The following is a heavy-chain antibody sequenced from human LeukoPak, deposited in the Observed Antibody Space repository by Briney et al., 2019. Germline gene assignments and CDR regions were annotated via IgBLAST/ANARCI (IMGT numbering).Heavy chain of an antibody. J-gene: IGHJ4*02. Sequence: GGSLRLSCAASGFTFDDYAMHWVRQAPGKGLEWVSGISWNSGSIDYADSVKGRFIISRDNSKNTLYLQMNSLRAEDTAVYYCANGGYPEYFDYWGQGTLVTVSS. CDR2: ISWNSGSI. CDR3: ANGGYPEYFDY. CDR1: GFTFDDYA. V-gene: IGHV3-9*01. D-gene: IGHD1-1*01.